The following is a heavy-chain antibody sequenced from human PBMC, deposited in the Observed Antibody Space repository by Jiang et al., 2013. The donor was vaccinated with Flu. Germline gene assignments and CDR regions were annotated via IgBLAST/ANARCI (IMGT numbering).Heavy chain of an antibody. Sequence: SVKVSCKASGYTFTGYYMHWVRQAPGQGLEWMGWINPNSGGTNYAQKFQGWVTMTRDTSISTAYMELSRLRSDDTAVYYCARDRVAAAGPSDYYYYYGMDVWGKGTTVTVSS. D-gene: IGHD6-13*01. J-gene: IGHJ6*04. CDR2: INPNSGGT. CDR3: ARDRVAAAGPSDYYYYYGMDV. V-gene: IGHV1-2*04. CDR1: GYTFTGYY.